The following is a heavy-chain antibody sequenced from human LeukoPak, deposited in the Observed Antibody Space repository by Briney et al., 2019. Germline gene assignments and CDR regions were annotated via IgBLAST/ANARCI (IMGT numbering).Heavy chain of an antibody. CDR1: GFSFSNYW. V-gene: IGHV3-74*01. J-gene: IGHJ5*02. CDR3: ARPYYDSSGYYRS. Sequence: GGSLRLSCTASGFSFSNYWMHWVRQAPGKGLVWVSRINSDGSSTRYADSVKGRFTISRDNAKNTLYLQMNSLRPEGTAVYYCARPYYDSSGYYRSWGQGTLVTVSS. CDR2: INSDGSST. D-gene: IGHD3-22*01.